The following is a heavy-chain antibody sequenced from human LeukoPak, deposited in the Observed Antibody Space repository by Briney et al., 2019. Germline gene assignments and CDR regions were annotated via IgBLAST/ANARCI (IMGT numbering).Heavy chain of an antibody. V-gene: IGHV4-39*07. CDR3: AGDYGDYYFDY. D-gene: IGHD4-17*01. Sequence: PSETLSLTCTVSGGSINSTSNYWGWIRQPPGKGLEWIGSIYYSGSTSYNPSLKSRVTISVDTSKNQFSLKLSSVTAADTAVYFCAGDYGDYYFDYWDRGTLVTVSS. CDR2: IYYSGST. J-gene: IGHJ4*02. CDR1: GGSINSTSNY.